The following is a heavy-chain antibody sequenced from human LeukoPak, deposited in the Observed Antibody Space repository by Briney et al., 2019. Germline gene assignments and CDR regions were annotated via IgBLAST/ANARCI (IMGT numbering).Heavy chain of an antibody. CDR2: ISDDGRDT. J-gene: IGHJ6*03. CDR1: GFTFSTFP. D-gene: IGHD6-6*01. CDR3: ARVGRVSIYPSYMDV. V-gene: IGHV3-30*04. Sequence: PGTSLRLSCEASGFTFSTFPMHWVRQTPDKRLEWVAVISDDGRDTYYADSVKGRFTISGDNSKNTLYLQMNSLSPEDTAVVYCARVGRVSIYPSYMDVWGKGTTVTVSS.